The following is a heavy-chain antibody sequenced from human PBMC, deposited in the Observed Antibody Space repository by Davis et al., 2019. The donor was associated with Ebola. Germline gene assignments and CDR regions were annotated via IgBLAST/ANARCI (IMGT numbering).Heavy chain of an antibody. V-gene: IGHV3-11*01. D-gene: IGHD6-19*01. CDR3: AKDGYSSGWYNWFDP. CDR1: GFTFSDYY. Sequence: PGGSLRLFCAASGFTFSDYYMSWIRQAPGKGLEWVSYISSSGSTIYYADSVKGRFTISRDNAKNSLYLQMNSLRAEDTAVYYCAKDGYSSGWYNWFDPWGQGTLVTVSS. CDR2: ISSSGSTI. J-gene: IGHJ5*02.